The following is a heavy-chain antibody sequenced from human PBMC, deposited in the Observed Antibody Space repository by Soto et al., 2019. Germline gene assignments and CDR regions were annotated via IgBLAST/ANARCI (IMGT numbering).Heavy chain of an antibody. CDR1: GYSISGSRYF. Sequence: SETLSRTCTISGYSISGSRYFWDWIRQPPGKRLEWIGSIFYDGYTLYTPSLRSRVTISVDTSKNQFSLKLASVAAADTATYFCARLQAAVPHYWGQGTLVTVS. J-gene: IGHJ4*02. CDR3: ARLQAAVPHY. D-gene: IGHD6-13*01. V-gene: IGHV4-39*01. CDR2: IFYDGYT.